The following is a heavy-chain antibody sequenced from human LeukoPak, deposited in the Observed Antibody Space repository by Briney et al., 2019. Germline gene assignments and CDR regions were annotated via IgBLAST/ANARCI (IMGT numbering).Heavy chain of an antibody. V-gene: IGHV1-69*05. CDR2: IIPIFGTA. J-gene: IGHJ5*02. D-gene: IGHD3-3*01. CDR1: GYIFTGYY. CDR3: ARAVRFLEGWGGSWFDP. Sequence: GASVKLSCKSSGYIFTGYYIHWVRQAAGQGLEWMGGIIPIFGTANYAQKFQGRVTITTDVSTSTAYMELSSLRSEDTAVYYCARAVRFLEGWGGSWFDPWGQGTLVTVSS.